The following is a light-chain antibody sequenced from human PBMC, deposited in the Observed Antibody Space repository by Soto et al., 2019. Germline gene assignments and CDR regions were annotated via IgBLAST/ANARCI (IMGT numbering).Light chain of an antibody. CDR3: QRRSNWPPT. CDR1: QSISSN. Sequence: EIVMTHSPATLSVVPWEIATLSCGASQSISSNLAWYQQKPGQAPRLLTYGASTRATGIPARFSGSGSGTDFTLTISSLEPEDFAVYYCQRRSNWPPTFGQGTKVDIK. CDR2: GAS. J-gene: IGKJ1*01. V-gene: IGKV3-11*01.